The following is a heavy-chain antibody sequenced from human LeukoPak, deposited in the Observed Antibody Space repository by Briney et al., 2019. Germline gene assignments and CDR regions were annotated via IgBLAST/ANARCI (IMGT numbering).Heavy chain of an antibody. CDR2: FSGSAGYT. D-gene: IGHD3-10*01. CDR1: GFTVSSNY. V-gene: IGHV3-23*01. Sequence: GGSLRLSCAASGFTVSSNYMSWVRQAPGKGLEWVSAFSGSAGYTFYADSVKGRFTISRDDSKNTLYLQMNSLRAEDTAVYYCAKASFDYGSGTYYNDFDYWGQGSLVTVST. CDR3: AKASFDYGSGTYYNDFDY. J-gene: IGHJ4*02.